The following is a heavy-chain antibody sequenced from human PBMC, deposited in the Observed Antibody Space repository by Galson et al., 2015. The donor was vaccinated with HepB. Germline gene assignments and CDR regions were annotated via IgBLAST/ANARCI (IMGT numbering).Heavy chain of an antibody. V-gene: IGHV3-15*04. CDR2: IASHTDGTT. Sequence: SLRLSCAASGFTFSNAWMSWVRQAPGKGLEWVGRIASHTDGTTQYTTPVKGRFTISRDDSKNTLYLQMNSLKTEDTAVYYCTTFRAGIWGQGTLVTVFS. CDR3: TTFRAGI. J-gene: IGHJ4*02. CDR1: GFTFSNAW.